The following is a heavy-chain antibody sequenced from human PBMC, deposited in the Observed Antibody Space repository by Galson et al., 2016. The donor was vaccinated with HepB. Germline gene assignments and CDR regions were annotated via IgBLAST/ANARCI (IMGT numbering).Heavy chain of an antibody. CDR3: ARGPRTWYLPPYYYFGVDV. J-gene: IGHJ6*02. V-gene: IGHV4-31*03. CDR2: IHYSGSP. CDR1: GGSVSNNHHY. D-gene: IGHD6-13*01. Sequence: PLSLTCTVSGGSVSNNHHYWTWIRQHPVKGLEWIGYIHYSGSPYYNPSLKSRVTISVDTSENQFSLSLRSVTAADTAVYYCARGPRTWYLPPYYYFGVDVWGQGTTVTVSS.